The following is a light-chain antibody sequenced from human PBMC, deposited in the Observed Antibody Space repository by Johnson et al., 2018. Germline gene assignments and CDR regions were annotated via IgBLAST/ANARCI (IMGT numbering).Light chain of an antibody. CDR1: TSNIGIIK. CDR2: KNN. V-gene: IGLV1-51*02. CDR3: GTGDSSLVAGNV. J-gene: IGLJ1*01. Sequence: QSVLTQPPSVSAAPGQKFPISGPGTTSNIGIIKLSCYQQLPGTAPKPLIYKNNKQPSGIPARFLGSKSAPSATLGITGPQPGDEADYYCGTGDSSLVAGNVFGTGTKVTVL.